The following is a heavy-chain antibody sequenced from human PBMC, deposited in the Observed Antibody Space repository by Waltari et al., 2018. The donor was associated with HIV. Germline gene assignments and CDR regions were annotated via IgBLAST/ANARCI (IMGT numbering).Heavy chain of an antibody. CDR3: ARYDYGLDV. D-gene: IGHD3-16*01. CDR1: GFPFSSYS. J-gene: IGHJ6*02. V-gene: IGHV3-48*04. Sequence: EVQLVESGGGLVQPGGSLRLSCAAAGFPFSSYSMNWVRQAPGKGMEGVSYISRSSSTIDYADSVKVRFTIARDNAKNSLYMKTNSLGAEDTAVYYCARYDYGLDVGGQGTTVTVSS. CDR2: ISRSSSTI.